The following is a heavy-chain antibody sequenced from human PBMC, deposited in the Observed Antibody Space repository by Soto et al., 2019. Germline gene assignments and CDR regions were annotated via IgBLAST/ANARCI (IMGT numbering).Heavy chain of an antibody. CDR1: GYTFTSYG. V-gene: IGHV1-18*01. CDR3: ARGTGTTSEGSLFDS. Sequence: QVQLVQSGAEVKKPGASVKVSCKASGYTFTSYGINWVRQAPGQGLEWMGWISTYKGNTNYAEKLQGRVTMTTDTATTTAYMELRSLRSDDTAVYHCARGTGTTSEGSLFDSWGQGTLVTISS. D-gene: IGHD1-1*01. CDR2: ISTYKGNT. J-gene: IGHJ4*02.